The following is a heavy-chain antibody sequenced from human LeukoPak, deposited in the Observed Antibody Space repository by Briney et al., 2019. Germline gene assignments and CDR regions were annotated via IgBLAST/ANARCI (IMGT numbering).Heavy chain of an antibody. D-gene: IGHD3-9*01. CDR3: ARDAQYFHYFDY. J-gene: IGHJ4*02. V-gene: IGHV3-7*01. CDR2: IKQDGSEK. Sequence: GGSLRLSCVASGLIFRSYAMSWVRQAPGKGLEWVANIKQDGSEKYYVDSVKGRFTISRDNAKNSLYLQMNSLRAEDTAVYYCARDAQYFHYFDYWGQGTLVTVSS. CDR1: GLIFRSYA.